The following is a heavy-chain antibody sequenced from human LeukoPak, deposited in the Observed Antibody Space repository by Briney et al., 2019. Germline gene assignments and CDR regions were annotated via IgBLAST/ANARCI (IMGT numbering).Heavy chain of an antibody. CDR2: ISYDGSNK. V-gene: IGHV3-30*18. CDR1: GFTFSSYG. J-gene: IGHJ4*02. Sequence: GRSLRLSCAASGFTFSSYGMHWVRKAPGKGLEWVAVISYDGSNKYYADSVKGRFTISRNNSKNTLYLQMNSLRAEATAVYYCAKDRAVAFDYWGQRTLVTVS. CDR3: AKDRAVAFDY.